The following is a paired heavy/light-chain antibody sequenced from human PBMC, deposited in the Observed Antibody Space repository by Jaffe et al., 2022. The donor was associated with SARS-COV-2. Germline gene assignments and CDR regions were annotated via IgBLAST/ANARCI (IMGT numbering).Heavy chain of an antibody. CDR1: GYTFSDYN. CDR2: INSNTGGT. V-gene: IGHV1-2*02. CDR3: ARDGRWRQSGPFYGMDV. Sequence: QVQLVQSGAEVKKPGASVKVSCMASGYTFSDYNMHWVRQAPGQGLEWLGWINSNTGGTTYAQIFQGRVTMTLDTSLSAAFMELSWLRSDDTAVYYCARDGRWRQSGPFYGMDVWGQGTTVTVSS. J-gene: IGHJ6*02. D-gene: IGHD3-10*01.
Light chain of an antibody. CDR2: GAS. V-gene: IGKV3-20*01. CDR1: QSISSSY. Sequence: EIVLTQSPGTLSLSPGERATLSCRASQSISSSYLAWYQQKPDQPPRLLIYGASSRAADIPDRFSASGSGTDFILTISRLEPEDFAVYYCQQYGSSPPLTFGGGTRVDFK. CDR3: QQYGSSPPLT. J-gene: IGKJ4*01.